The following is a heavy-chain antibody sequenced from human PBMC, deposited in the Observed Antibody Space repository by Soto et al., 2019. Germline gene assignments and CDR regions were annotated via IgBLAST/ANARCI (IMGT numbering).Heavy chain of an antibody. J-gene: IGHJ6*02. CDR3: ARKSGTSTETVFYSYYGTDV. D-gene: IGHD1-1*01. Sequence: VSGSRKASGGSFSSYGCSWVRPAPGQRLEWMGGIIPIFGTANYAQKFQGRVTITADESTSTAYMELSSLRSEDTAVYYCARKSGTSTETVFYSYYGTDVWG. CDR2: IIPIFGTA. CDR1: GGSFSSYG. V-gene: IGHV1-69*01.